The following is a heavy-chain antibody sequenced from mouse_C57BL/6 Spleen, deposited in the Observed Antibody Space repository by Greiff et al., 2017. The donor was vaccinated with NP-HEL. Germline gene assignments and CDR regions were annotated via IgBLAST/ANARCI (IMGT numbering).Heavy chain of an antibody. V-gene: IGHV1-76*01. J-gene: IGHJ4*01. D-gene: IGHD1-1*01. Sequence: QVQLQQSGAELVRPGASVKLSCKASGYTFTDYYINWVKQRPGQGLEWIARIYPGSGNTYYNEKFKGKATLTAEKSSSTAYMQLSSLTSEDSAVYFCARVHYYVRMGAMGYWGQGTSVTVSS. CDR1: GYTFTDYY. CDR3: ARVHYYVRMGAMGY. CDR2: IYPGSGNT.